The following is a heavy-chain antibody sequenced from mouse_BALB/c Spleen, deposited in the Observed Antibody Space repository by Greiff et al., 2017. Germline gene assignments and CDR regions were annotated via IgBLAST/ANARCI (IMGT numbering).Heavy chain of an antibody. CDR1: GFNIKDYY. Sequence: EVQLQQSGAELVRSGASVKLSCTASGFNIKDYYMHWVKQRPEQGLEWIGWIDPENGDPEYAPKFQGKATMTADTSSNTAYLQLSSLTSEDTAVYYCIQFSFDYWGQGTTLTVSS. J-gene: IGHJ2*01. V-gene: IGHV14-4*02. CDR3: IQFSFDY. CDR2: IDPENGDP.